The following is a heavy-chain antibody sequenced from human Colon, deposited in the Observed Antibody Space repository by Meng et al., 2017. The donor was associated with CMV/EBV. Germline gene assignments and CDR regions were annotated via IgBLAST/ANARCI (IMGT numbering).Heavy chain of an antibody. J-gene: IGHJ6*02. CDR2: MNLNSGNT. Sequence: ASVKVSCKASGYTFTSYEINWVRQAIGQGLEWMGWMNLNSGNTGFAQKFQGRVTMTRNTSITTAYMELSSLRSEDTAVYYCARVNYDSSGYSYGMDVWGQGTTVTVSS. CDR1: GYTFTSYE. CDR3: ARVNYDSSGYSYGMDV. V-gene: IGHV1-8*01. D-gene: IGHD3-22*01.